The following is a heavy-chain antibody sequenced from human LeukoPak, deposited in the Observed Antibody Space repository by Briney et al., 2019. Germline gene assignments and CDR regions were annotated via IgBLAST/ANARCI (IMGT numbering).Heavy chain of an antibody. Sequence: GGSLRLSCADSGFTFSSHWMHWVRQAPGKGLEWVSGISWNSGSIGYADSVKGRFTISRDNAKNSLYLQMNSLRAEDMALYYCAKGYCSSTSCPSGDYWGQGTLVTVSS. V-gene: IGHV3-9*03. J-gene: IGHJ4*02. D-gene: IGHD2-2*01. CDR3: AKGYCSSTSCPSGDY. CDR1: GFTFSSHW. CDR2: ISWNSGSI.